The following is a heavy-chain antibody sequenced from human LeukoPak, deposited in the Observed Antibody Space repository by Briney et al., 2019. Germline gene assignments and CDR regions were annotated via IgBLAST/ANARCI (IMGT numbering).Heavy chain of an antibody. CDR2: INFDGSEK. CDR3: TSDLDKSDGL. V-gene: IGHV3-7*01. Sequence: PGGSLRLSCAASGFTFSSYAMHWARQAPGKGLEWVANINFDGSEKYYVDSVKGRFTISRDNAKGSLYLQMNSLRAEDTAVYYCTSDLDKSDGLWGQGTKITVSS. J-gene: IGHJ3*01. CDR1: GFTFSSYA. D-gene: IGHD2-8*01.